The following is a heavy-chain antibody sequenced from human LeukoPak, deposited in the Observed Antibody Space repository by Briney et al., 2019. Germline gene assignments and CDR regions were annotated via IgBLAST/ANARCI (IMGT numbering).Heavy chain of an antibody. CDR1: GGSIRTTGYY. CDR2: IYSSGST. J-gene: IGHJ6*03. CDR3: AREWALGYCSGGSCYSYYYYYYMDV. Sequence: SETLSLTCTVSGGSIRTTGYYWGWIHQPPGKGLEWIGSIYSSGSTYYNPSLKSRVTMSVDTSKNQFSLKLSSVTAADTAVYYCAREWALGYCSGGSCYSYYYYYYMDVWGKGTTVTISS. D-gene: IGHD2-15*01. V-gene: IGHV4-39*07.